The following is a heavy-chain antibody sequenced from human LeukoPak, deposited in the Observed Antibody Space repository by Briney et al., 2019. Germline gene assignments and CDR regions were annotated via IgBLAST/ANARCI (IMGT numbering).Heavy chain of an antibody. CDR2: INSDGIRT. CDR1: GFTINSFW. D-gene: IGHD3-22*01. Sequence: GGSLRLSCAASGFTINSFWMYWVRQVPGKGLLWVARINSDGIRTIHADSVQGRFTISRDNANNTLYLQMNSLRVEDTAVYYCARGGSGSGYHYYYYYMDVWGKGTTVTISS. J-gene: IGHJ6*03. CDR3: ARGGSGSGYHYYYYYMDV. V-gene: IGHV3-74*01.